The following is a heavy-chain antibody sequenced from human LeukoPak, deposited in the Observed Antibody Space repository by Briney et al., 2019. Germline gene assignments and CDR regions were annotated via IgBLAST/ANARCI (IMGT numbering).Heavy chain of an antibody. CDR1: GFTFSSYW. V-gene: IGHV3-23*01. Sequence: PGGSLRLSCAASGFTFSSYWMHWVRQAPGKGLDWFSAISGSGDSTYYADSVKGRFTISRDSSRSTLYLQMTSLTAEDTAVYYCAKGSGASRPYYLDYWGRGTLVTVSS. J-gene: IGHJ4*02. D-gene: IGHD3-10*01. CDR2: ISGSGDST. CDR3: AKGSGASRPYYLDY.